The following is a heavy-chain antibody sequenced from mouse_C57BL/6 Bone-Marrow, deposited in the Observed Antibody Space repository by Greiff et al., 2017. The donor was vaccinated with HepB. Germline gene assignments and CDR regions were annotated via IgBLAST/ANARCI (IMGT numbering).Heavy chain of an antibody. Sequence: QVQLQQPGAELVKPGASVKLSCKASGYTFTSYWMHWVKQRPGQGLEWIGMIHPNSGSTNYNEKFKSKATLTVDKSSSTAYMQLSSLTSEDSAVYYGARWITTGYYFDYWGQGTTLTVSS. D-gene: IGHD2-4*01. V-gene: IGHV1-64*01. CDR2: IHPNSGST. CDR1: GYTFTSYW. CDR3: ARWITTGYYFDY. J-gene: IGHJ2*01.